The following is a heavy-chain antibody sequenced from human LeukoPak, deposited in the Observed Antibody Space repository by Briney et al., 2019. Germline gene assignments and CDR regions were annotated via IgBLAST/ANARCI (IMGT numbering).Heavy chain of an antibody. CDR3: AKGILYYYGSGSSAFDY. V-gene: IGHV3-23*01. J-gene: IGHJ4*02. Sequence: PGGSLRLSCAASGFTFSSYAMSWVRQAPGKGLEWVSAISGSGGSTYYADSVKGRFTISRDNSKNTLYLQMDSLRAEDTAVYYCAKGILYYYGSGSSAFDYWGQGTLVTVSS. CDR1: GFTFSSYA. D-gene: IGHD3-10*01. CDR2: ISGSGGST.